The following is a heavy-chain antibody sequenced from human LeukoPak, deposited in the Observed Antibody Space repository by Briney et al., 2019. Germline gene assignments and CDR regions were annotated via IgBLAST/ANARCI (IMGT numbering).Heavy chain of an antibody. CDR1: GFTFSSYW. CDR2: INTDGSST. V-gene: IGHV3-74*01. D-gene: IGHD3-16*01. J-gene: IGHJ3*02. CDR3: AKEGRGGFDI. Sequence: GGSLRLSCAASGFTFSSYWMHWVRQAPGKGLVWVSRINTDGSSTSYADSVKGRFTISRDNSKNTLYLQMNSLRPEDTAVYYCAKEGRGGFDIWGQGTMVTVSS.